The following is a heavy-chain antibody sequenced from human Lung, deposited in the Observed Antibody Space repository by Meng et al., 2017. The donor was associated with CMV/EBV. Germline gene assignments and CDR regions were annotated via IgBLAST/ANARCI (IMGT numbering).Heavy chain of an antibody. D-gene: IGHD3-3*01. V-gene: IGHV4-39*07. Sequence: SXTVSGVSVTNSGSYWGWIRQSPGKGLEWIGSIDDSGATYYNPSLNSRISTSARVTISVDRSRNHFSLKLSSVTAADTAVYYCARAASTSYDFWSGLGHYFDHWXQGTLVTVSS. CDR1: GVSVTNSGSY. CDR3: ARAASTSYDFWSGLGHYFDH. J-gene: IGHJ4*02. CDR2: IDDSGAT.